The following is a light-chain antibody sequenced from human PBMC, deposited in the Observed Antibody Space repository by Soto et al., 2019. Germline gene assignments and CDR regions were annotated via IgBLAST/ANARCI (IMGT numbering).Light chain of an antibody. CDR1: SSDVGGYNY. V-gene: IGLV2-14*01. Sequence: QSVLTQPASVSGSPGQSITISCNGTSSDVGGYNYVSWYQQHPGKAPKLMIYDVSNRPSGISNRFSGSKSGNTASLTISGLQAEDEADYYCSSYTSSSTYVFGTGTKVIVL. J-gene: IGLJ1*01. CDR3: SSYTSSSTYV. CDR2: DVS.